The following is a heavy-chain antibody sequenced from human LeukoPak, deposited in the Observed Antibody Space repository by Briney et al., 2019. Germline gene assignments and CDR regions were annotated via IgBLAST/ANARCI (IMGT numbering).Heavy chain of an antibody. V-gene: IGHV1-18*01. CDR1: GYTYTTDG. CDR3: ARDRGIAEADSFDP. Sequence: ASVKVSCKASGYTYTTDGISWVRQAPGQGLEWMGWIDTYSGKTNYAQKFQGRVTMTSDTSTSTAYMELTSLRSDDTAVYYCARDRGIAEADSFDPWGQGTLVTVSS. CDR2: IDTYSGKT. J-gene: IGHJ5*02. D-gene: IGHD6-13*01.